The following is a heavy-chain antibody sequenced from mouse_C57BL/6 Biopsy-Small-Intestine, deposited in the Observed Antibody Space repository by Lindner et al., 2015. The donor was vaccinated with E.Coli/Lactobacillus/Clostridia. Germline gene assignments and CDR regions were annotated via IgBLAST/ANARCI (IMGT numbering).Heavy chain of an antibody. CDR2: FNPHFGTT. CDR1: GYSFTDYN. V-gene: IGHV1-39*01. CDR3: ARARYFDV. J-gene: IGHJ1*03. Sequence: VQLQESGPEPVKPGASVKISCKASGYSFTDYNMNWVKQSNGESLEWIGVFNPHFGTTTYNQKFKGKATLTVDHSSSTAYMHLNSLTSEDSAVYYCARARYFDVWGTGTTVTVSS.